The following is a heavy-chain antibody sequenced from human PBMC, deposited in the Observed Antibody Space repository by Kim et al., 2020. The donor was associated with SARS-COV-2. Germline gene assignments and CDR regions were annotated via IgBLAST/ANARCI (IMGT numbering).Heavy chain of an antibody. CDR2: IGTAGDT. CDR1: GFTFSSYD. J-gene: IGHJ4*02. V-gene: IGHV3-13*04. D-gene: IGHD1-1*01. Sequence: GGSLRLSCAASGFTFSSYDMHWVRQATGKGLEWVSAIGTAGDTYYPGSVKGRFTISRENAKNSLYLQMNSLRAGDTAVYYCARGDGNGVITHFDYWGQGTLVTVSS. CDR3: ARGDGNGVITHFDY.